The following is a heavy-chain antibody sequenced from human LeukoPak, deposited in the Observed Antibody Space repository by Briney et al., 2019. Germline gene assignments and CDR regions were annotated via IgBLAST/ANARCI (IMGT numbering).Heavy chain of an antibody. CDR3: VGSSGWYVHYFDY. J-gene: IGHJ4*02. D-gene: IGHD6-19*01. CDR1: GGSISSYY. CDR2: IYYTGRT. Sequence: SETLSLTCTVSGGSISSYYWSWIRQPPGKGLEWIAHIYYTGRTNYNPSLKSRVTISLDTSKNQFSLNVSSVTAADTAVYYCVGSSGWYVHYFDYWGQGTLVTVSS. V-gene: IGHV4-59*08.